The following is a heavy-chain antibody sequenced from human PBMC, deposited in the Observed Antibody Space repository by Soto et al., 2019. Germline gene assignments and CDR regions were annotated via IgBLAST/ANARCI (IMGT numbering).Heavy chain of an antibody. J-gene: IGHJ3*02. CDR3: AGEGYGSGSYSSEAFDI. CDR2: IYYSGST. D-gene: IGHD3-10*01. Sequence: SETLSLTCTVSGGSISSGGYYWSWIRQHPGKGLEWIGYIYYSGSTYYNPSLKSRVTISVDTSKNQFSLKLSSVTAADTAVYYCAGEGYGSGSYSSEAFDIWGQGTMVTVSS. V-gene: IGHV4-31*03. CDR1: GGSISSGGYY.